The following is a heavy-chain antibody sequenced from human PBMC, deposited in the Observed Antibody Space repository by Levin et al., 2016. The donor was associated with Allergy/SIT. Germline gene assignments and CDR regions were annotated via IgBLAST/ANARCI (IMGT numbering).Heavy chain of an antibody. CDR3: GRWVYYASGSYLDY. CDR1: GFTFSDHY. D-gene: IGHD3-10*01. J-gene: IGHJ4*02. CDR2: TRNKANSYTT. V-gene: IGHV3-72*01. Sequence: GESLKISCAASGFTFSDHYMDWVRQAPGKGLEWVGRTRNKANSYTTEYAASVKGRFTISRDDSKNSLYLQMNSLKTEDTAVYYCGRWVYYASGSYLDYWGQGTLVTVSS.